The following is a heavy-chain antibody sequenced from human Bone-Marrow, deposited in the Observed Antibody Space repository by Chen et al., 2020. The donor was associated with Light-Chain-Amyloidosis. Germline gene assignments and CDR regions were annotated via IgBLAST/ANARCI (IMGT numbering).Heavy chain of an antibody. Sequence: QVQLQESGPGLVKPSETLSPTCTVSGGSISSYYWSWLRQPPGKGLEWIGYIYYSGSTNYNPSLKSRVTISVDTSKNQFSLKLSSVTAADTAVYYCARDNREYSYGYSGSDYYYYYGMDVWGQGTTVTVSS. D-gene: IGHD5-18*01. V-gene: IGHV4-59*01. J-gene: IGHJ6*02. CDR3: ARDNREYSYGYSGSDYYYYYGMDV. CDR1: GGSISSYY. CDR2: IYYSGST.